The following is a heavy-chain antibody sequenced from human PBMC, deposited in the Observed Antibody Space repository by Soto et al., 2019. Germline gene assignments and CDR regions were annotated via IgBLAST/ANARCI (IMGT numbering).Heavy chain of an antibody. V-gene: IGHV3-23*01. CDR3: AKVLAKYYDILTGYDDY. CDR1: GFTFSSYA. CDR2: ISGSGGST. J-gene: IGHJ4*02. Sequence: HPGGSLRLSCAASGFTFSSYAMSWVRQAPGKGLEWVSAISGSGGSTYYADSVKGRFTISRDNSKNTLYLQMNSLRAEDTAVYYCAKVLAKYYDILTGYDDYWGQGTLVTVSS. D-gene: IGHD3-9*01.